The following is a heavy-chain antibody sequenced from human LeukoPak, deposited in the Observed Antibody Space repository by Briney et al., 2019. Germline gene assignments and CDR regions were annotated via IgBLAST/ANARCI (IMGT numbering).Heavy chain of an antibody. CDR2: IIPILGIA. J-gene: IGHJ5*02. D-gene: IGHD2-2*01. CDR1: GYTFTSYD. V-gene: IGHV1-69*04. Sequence: ASVKVSCKASGYTFTSYDINWVRQATGQGLEWMGRIIPILGIANYAQKFQGRVTITADKSTSTAYMELSSLRSEDTAVYYCARVAMPDPWGQGTLVTVSS. CDR3: ARVAMPDP.